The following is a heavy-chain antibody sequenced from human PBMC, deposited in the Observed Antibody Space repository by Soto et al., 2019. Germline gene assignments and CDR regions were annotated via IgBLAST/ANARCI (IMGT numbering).Heavy chain of an antibody. CDR1: GFAFKYAR. V-gene: IGHV3-15*01. D-gene: IGHD3-16*01. J-gene: IGHJ3*01. CDR2: IRSNIDGATT. Sequence: EVLLVESGGGLVKPGGSLRLSCAASGFAFKYARMTWVRQAPGNWLEWVGHIRSNIDGATTAYAAPVKGRFTISRDESKNTVDLQMNSLITEYTAVYYCTTDWGSGTHYARAFDVWGQGKMVTVAS. CDR3: TTDWGSGTHYARAFDV.